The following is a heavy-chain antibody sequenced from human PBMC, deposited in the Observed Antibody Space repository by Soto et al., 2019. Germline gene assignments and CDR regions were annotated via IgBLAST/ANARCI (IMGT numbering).Heavy chain of an antibody. CDR1: GYTFTGYY. J-gene: IGHJ4*02. Sequence: ASVKVSCKASGYTFTGYYMHWVRQAPGQGLEWMGWINPNSGGTNYAQRFQGWVTMTRDTSISTAYMELSRLRSDDTAVYYCARGATYQLLIDYWGQGTLVTVSS. CDR3: ARGATYQLLIDY. V-gene: IGHV1-2*04. CDR2: INPNSGGT. D-gene: IGHD2-2*01.